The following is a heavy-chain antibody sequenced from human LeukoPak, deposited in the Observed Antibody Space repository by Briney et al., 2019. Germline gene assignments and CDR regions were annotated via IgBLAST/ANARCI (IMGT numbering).Heavy chain of an antibody. Sequence: EASVKVSCKASAYTFTGYYMHWVRQAPGQGLEWMGWINPNSGGTNYEQKFQGRVTMTRDTSISTAYMELSRLRSDDTAVYYCASDGAYYGSGSYYYYFDYWGQGTLVTVSS. V-gene: IGHV1-2*02. D-gene: IGHD3-10*01. CDR2: INPNSGGT. CDR3: ASDGAYYGSGSYYYYFDY. J-gene: IGHJ4*02. CDR1: AYTFTGYY.